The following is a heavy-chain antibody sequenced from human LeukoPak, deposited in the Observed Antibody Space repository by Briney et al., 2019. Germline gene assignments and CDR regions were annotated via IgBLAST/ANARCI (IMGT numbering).Heavy chain of an antibody. CDR3: ARDRVATIYSAYYFDY. J-gene: IGHJ4*02. V-gene: IGHV3-21*01. CDR2: ISSSSSYI. Sequence: GGSLRLSWAASGFTFSSYSMNWVRQAPGKGLEWVSSISSSSSYIYYADSVKGRFTISRDNAKNSLYLQMNSLRAEDTAVYYCARDRVATIYSAYYFDYWGQGTLVTVSS. CDR1: GFTFSSYS. D-gene: IGHD5-12*01.